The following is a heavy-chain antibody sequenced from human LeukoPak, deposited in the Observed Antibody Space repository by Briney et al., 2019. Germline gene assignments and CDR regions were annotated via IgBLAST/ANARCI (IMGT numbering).Heavy chain of an antibody. V-gene: IGHV4-34*01. CDR3: ARHSGPYYYYMDV. CDR1: GGSFSGYY. Sequence: SETLSLTCAVYGGSFSGYYWSWIRQPPGKGLEWIGEINHSGSTNYNPSLKSRVTISVDTSKNQFSLKLSSVTAADTAVYYCARHSGPYYYYMDVWGKGTTVTISS. D-gene: IGHD3-10*01. CDR2: INHSGST. J-gene: IGHJ6*03.